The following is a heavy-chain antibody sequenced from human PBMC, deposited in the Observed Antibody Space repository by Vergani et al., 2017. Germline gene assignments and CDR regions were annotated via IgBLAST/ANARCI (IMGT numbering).Heavy chain of an antibody. CDR1: GGSFSGYY. Sequence: QVQLQQWGAGLLKPSETLSLTCAVYGGSFSGYYWSWIRQPPGKGLGWVGEINHSGSTNYNPSLKSRVTISVDTSKNQFSLKLSSVTAADTAVYYCARIAADRTYWGQGTLVTVSS. CDR3: ARIAADRTY. J-gene: IGHJ4*02. V-gene: IGHV4-34*01. D-gene: IGHD6-13*01. CDR2: INHSGST.